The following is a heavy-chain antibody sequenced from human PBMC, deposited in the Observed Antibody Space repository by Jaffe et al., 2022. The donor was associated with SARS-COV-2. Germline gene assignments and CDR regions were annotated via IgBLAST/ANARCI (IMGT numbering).Heavy chain of an antibody. Sequence: QVQLQESGPGLVKPSETLSLTCTVSGGSISSYYWSWIRQPPGKGLEWIGYIYYSGSTNYNPSLKSRVTISVDTSKNQFSLKLSSVTAADTAVYYCARTRIAARPQYNWFDPWGQGTLVTVSS. CDR1: GGSISSYY. J-gene: IGHJ5*02. V-gene: IGHV4-59*01. CDR3: ARTRIAARPQYNWFDP. D-gene: IGHD6-6*01. CDR2: IYYSGST.